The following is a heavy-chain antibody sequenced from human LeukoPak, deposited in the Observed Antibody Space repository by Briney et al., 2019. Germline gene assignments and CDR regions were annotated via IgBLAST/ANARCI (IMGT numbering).Heavy chain of an antibody. J-gene: IGHJ5*02. CDR1: GGSFSGYY. CDR3: ARGRKEQLIRTAYNWFDP. D-gene: IGHD6-13*01. CDR2: TTYSGST. Sequence: SETLSLTCAVYGGSFSGYYWNWIRQPPGKGLEWIGETTYSGSTDYNPSLKSRVTISVDKSKNQFSLKLNSVTAADTALYYCARGRKEQLIRTAYNWFDPWGQGTLVTVSS. V-gene: IGHV4-34*01.